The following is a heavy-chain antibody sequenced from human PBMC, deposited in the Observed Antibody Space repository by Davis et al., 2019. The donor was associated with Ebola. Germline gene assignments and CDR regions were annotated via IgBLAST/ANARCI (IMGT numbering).Heavy chain of an antibody. CDR1: GYTFITYY. CDR2: INPSGGTT. CDR3: AREGIVGVSATYFDY. D-gene: IGHD1-26*01. J-gene: IGHJ4*02. Sequence: AASVKVSCKASGYTFITYYIHWVRQAPGQGLEWMGIINPSGGTTSHAQKFQGRFSMTRDTSTSTVYMELDILTSEDTAVYYCAREGIVGVSATYFDYWGQGTQLTVSS. V-gene: IGHV1-46*01.